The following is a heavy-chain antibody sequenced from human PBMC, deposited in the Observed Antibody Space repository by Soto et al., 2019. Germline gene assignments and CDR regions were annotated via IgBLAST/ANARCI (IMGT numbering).Heavy chain of an antibody. V-gene: IGHV4-39*01. CDR3: ARLQTAVPHY. CDR2: IFHDGYI. CDR1: GDSISGSPYY. Sequence: QVQLQESGPGLVMPSETLSLTCSVSGDSISGSPYYWGWIRQPPGKRLEWIGSIFHDGYIVYSPSLTSRVTISVDTSKNQFSLKLTSVAAADTAIYFCARLQTAVPHYGGQGILVTVSS. D-gene: IGHD6-13*01. J-gene: IGHJ4*02.